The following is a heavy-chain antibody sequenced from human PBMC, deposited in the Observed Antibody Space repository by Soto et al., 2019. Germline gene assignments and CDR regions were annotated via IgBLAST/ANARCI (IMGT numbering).Heavy chain of an antibody. CDR2: IIPIFGTA. CDR1: GGTLSSYA. CDR3: VRDHRRDY. J-gene: IGHJ4*02. Sequence: GASVKVSCKASGGTLSSYAISWVRQAPGQGLEWMGGIIPIFGTANYAQKFQGRVTITADESTSTAYMELNSLRADDTAVYYCVRDHRRDYWGQGTLVTVSS. V-gene: IGHV1-69*13.